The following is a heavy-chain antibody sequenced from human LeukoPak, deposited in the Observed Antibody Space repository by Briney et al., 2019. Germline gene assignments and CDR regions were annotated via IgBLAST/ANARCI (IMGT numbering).Heavy chain of an antibody. J-gene: IGHJ4*02. CDR2: RRSNGYT. V-gene: IGHV4-59*01. Sequence: PSETLSLTCDFSGDSLSGYYWSWLRQPPGKGLEWIAYRRSNGYTEYYPSLMSRVTISLDTSKRQLSLKLTSVTAADTAVYYCARGVYGAYFDFWGQGTLVTVSS. D-gene: IGHD4-17*01. CDR1: GDSLSGYY. CDR3: ARGVYGAYFDF.